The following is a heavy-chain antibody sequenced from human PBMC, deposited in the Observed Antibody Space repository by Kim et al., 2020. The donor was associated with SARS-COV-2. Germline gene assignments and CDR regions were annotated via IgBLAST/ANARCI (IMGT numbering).Heavy chain of an antibody. CDR2: IYGDDEK. J-gene: IGHJ6*02. Sequence: SGPTLVNPTQTLTLTCTFSGFSLSASGVGVAWIRQPPGKALEWLALIYGDDEKHYSPSLKSRLTISKDTSKNQVVRTMANMDPVDTATYYCKHDSPGLYGLDVWGQGTTVTVSS. CDR1: GFSLSASGVG. CDR3: KHDSPGLYGLDV. D-gene: IGHD2-8*01. V-gene: IGHV2-5*02.